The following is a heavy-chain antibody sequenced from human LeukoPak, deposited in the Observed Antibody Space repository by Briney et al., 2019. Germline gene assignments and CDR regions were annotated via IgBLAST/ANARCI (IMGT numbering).Heavy chain of an antibody. D-gene: IGHD6-19*01. CDR1: GGSISSSTCY. J-gene: IGHJ4*02. V-gene: IGHV4-39*07. CDR2: ICDSGTT. Sequence: SETLSLTCTVSGGSISSSTCYWGWIRQPPGKGPEWIGTICDSGTTYYNPSLKSRVTITVDTSKNQFSLKLSSVTAADTAVYYCARMNIAVAGNLIDYWGQGTLVTVSS. CDR3: ARMNIAVAGNLIDY.